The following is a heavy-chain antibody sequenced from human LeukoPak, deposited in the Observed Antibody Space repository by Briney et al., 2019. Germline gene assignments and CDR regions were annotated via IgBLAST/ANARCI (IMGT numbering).Heavy chain of an antibody. CDR3: ARRRKGSSSWYYFDY. CDR1: GGSISSSSYY. CDR2: IYYSGST. V-gene: IGHV4-61*05. D-gene: IGHD6-13*01. J-gene: IGHJ4*02. Sequence: SETLSLTCTVSGGSISSSSYYWGRLRQPPGKGLEGIGYIYYSGSTNYNPSLKSRVTISVDTSKNQFSLKLSSVTAADTAVYYCARRRKGSSSWYYFDYWGQGTLVTVSS.